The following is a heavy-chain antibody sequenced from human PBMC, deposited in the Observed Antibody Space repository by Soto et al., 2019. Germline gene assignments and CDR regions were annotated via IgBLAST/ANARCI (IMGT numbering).Heavy chain of an antibody. Sequence: SETLSLTCTVSGGSISSYYWSWIRQPPGKGLEWIGYIYYSGSTNYNPSLKSRVTISVDTSKNQFSLKLSSVTAADTAVYYCARQTPGTTSSWFDPWGQGTLVTFSS. J-gene: IGHJ5*02. CDR2: IYYSGST. CDR1: GGSISSYY. D-gene: IGHD1-7*01. CDR3: ARQTPGTTSSWFDP. V-gene: IGHV4-59*08.